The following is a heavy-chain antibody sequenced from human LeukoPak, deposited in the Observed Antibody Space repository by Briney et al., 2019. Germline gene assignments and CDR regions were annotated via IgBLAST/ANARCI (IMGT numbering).Heavy chain of an antibody. D-gene: IGHD2-2*01. Sequence: PGGSLRLSCAASGFTFSSYAMSWVRQAPGKGPEWVSAISGSGGSTYYADSVKGRFTISRDNSKNTLYLQMNSLRAEDTAVYYCAKARVYCSSTSCRRNGMDVWGKGTTVTVSS. CDR2: ISGSGGST. CDR3: AKARVYCSSTSCRRNGMDV. V-gene: IGHV3-23*01. J-gene: IGHJ6*04. CDR1: GFTFSSYA.